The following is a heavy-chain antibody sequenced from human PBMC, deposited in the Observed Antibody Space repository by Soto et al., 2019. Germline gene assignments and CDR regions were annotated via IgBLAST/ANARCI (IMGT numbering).Heavy chain of an antibody. CDR1: GGSISSYY. J-gene: IGHJ4*02. CDR3: ARTYYDILTGYWAPFDY. D-gene: IGHD3-9*01. Sequence: SETLSLTCTVSGGSISSYYWSWIRQPPGKGLEWIGYIYYSGSTNYNPSLRSRVTISVDTSKNQFSLKLSSVTAADTAVYYCARTYYDILTGYWAPFDYWGQGTLVTVSS. V-gene: IGHV4-59*08. CDR2: IYYSGST.